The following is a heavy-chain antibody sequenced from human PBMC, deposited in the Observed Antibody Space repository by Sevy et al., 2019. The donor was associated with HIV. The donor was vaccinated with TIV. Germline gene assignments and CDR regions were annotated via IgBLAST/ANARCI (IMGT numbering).Heavy chain of an antibody. J-gene: IGHJ4*02. D-gene: IGHD6-13*01. CDR3: ARESIAAAGDFDY. V-gene: IGHV4-59*01. Sequence: SETLSLTCNVSGDSISGYYWSWIRQPPGKGLEWIGYIYYTRSTNYNPSLKSRVTISVDTSKNQFSLKLSSVTAADTAVYYCARESIAAAGDFDYWGQGTLVTVSS. CDR1: GDSISGYY. CDR2: IYYTRST.